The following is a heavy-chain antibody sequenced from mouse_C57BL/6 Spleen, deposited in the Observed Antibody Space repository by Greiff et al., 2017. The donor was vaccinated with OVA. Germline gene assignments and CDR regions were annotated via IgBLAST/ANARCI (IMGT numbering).Heavy chain of an antibody. V-gene: IGHV1-82*01. CDR3: ARHLITTVVASDY. CDR2: IYPGDGDT. D-gene: IGHD1-1*01. Sequence: VKLVESGPELVKPGASVKISCKASGYAFSSSWMNWVKQRPGKGLEWIGRIYPGDGDTNYNGKFKGKATLTADKSSSTAYMQLSSLTSEDSAVYFCARHLITTVVASDYWGQGTTLTVSS. CDR1: GYAFSSSW. J-gene: IGHJ2*01.